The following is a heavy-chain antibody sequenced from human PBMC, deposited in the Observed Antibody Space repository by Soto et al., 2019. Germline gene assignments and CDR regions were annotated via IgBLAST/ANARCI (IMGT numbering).Heavy chain of an antibody. V-gene: IGHV3-23*01. Sequence: GSLRLSCAASGFTFSSYAMSWVRQAPGKGLEWVSAISGSGGSTYYADSVKGRFTISRDNSKNTLYLQMNSLRAEDTAVYYCAKDLDTGGYYYYYYMDVWGKGTTVTVSS. CDR2: ISGSGGST. CDR3: AKDLDTGGYYYYYYMDV. D-gene: IGHD2-8*02. CDR1: GFTFSSYA. J-gene: IGHJ6*03.